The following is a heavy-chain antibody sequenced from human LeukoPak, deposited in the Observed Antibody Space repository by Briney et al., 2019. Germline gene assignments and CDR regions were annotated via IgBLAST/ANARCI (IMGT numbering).Heavy chain of an antibody. J-gene: IGHJ4*02. D-gene: IGHD6-19*01. CDR2: IRYDGSNK. Sequence: GGSLRLSCAASGFTFSSYGMNWVRQAPGKGLEWVAFIRYDGSNKYYADSVKGRFTISRDNAKNSLYLQMNSLRAEDTAVYYCARGPGYSSGWYYFDYWGQGTLVTVSS. CDR3: ARGPGYSSGWYYFDY. V-gene: IGHV3-30*02. CDR1: GFTFSSYG.